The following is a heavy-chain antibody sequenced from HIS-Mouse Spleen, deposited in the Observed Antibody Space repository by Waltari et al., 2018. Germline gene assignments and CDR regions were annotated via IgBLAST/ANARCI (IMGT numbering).Heavy chain of an antibody. CDR3: AREIPYSSSWYDWYFDL. CDR2: IYYSGST. J-gene: IGHJ2*01. Sequence: QLQLQESGPGLVKPSETLCPTCTVYGGSISSSTYYSGWIRRRPGKGLEWIGSIYYSGSTYYNPSLKSRVTISVDTSKNQFSLKLSSVTAADTAVYYCAREIPYSSSWYDWYFDLWGRGTLVTVSS. CDR1: GGSISSSTYY. V-gene: IGHV4-39*07. D-gene: IGHD6-13*01.